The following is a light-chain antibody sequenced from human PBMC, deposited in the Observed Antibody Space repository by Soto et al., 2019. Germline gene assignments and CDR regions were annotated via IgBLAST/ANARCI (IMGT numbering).Light chain of an antibody. J-gene: IGKJ1*01. Sequence: DIQMTQSPSTLSASVGDRVTITCRASQSISSSLAWYQQKPGKAPKFLIYDASSLESGVPSRFSGSGSGTEFTLTIISLQTDDFATYYCQQYNSYSPGTFGQGTKVEIK. CDR1: QSISSS. CDR3: QQYNSYSPGT. V-gene: IGKV1-5*01. CDR2: DAS.